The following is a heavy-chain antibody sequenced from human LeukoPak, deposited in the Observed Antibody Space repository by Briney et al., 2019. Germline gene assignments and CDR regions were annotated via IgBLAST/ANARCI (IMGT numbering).Heavy chain of an antibody. Sequence: SETLSLTCTVSGGSISSYYWSWIRQPPGKGLEWIGYIYYSGSTNYNPSLKSRVTISVDTSKNQFSLKLSSVTAADTAVYYCARDRRYYYDSSGKALDYYYYYGMDVWGQGTTDTVSS. CDR3: ARDRRYYYDSSGKALDYYYYYGMDV. CDR2: IYYSGST. V-gene: IGHV4-59*01. J-gene: IGHJ6*02. D-gene: IGHD3-22*01. CDR1: GGSISSYY.